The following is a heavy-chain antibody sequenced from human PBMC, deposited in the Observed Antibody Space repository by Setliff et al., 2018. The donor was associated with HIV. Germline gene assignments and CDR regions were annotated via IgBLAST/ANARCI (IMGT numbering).Heavy chain of an antibody. CDR2: ISSRDTTI. CDR1: GFTFSSYW. CDR3: ASREIPAAPTELYFDY. J-gene: IGHJ4*02. D-gene: IGHD2-2*01. V-gene: IGHV3-48*04. Sequence: GGSLRLSCAASGFTFSSYWMHWVRQAPGKGLEWVSYISSRDTTIYYADSVKGRFTISRDNAKSSLYLQLNSLRAEDTAVYYCASREIPAAPTELYFDYWGQGTLVTVS.